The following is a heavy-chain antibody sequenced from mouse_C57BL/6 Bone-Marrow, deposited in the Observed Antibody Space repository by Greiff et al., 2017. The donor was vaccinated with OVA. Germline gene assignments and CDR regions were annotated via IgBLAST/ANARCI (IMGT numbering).Heavy chain of an antibody. D-gene: IGHD2-4*01. CDR1: GYSFTGYF. J-gene: IGHJ3*01. CDR2: INPYNGDT. Sequence: EVQRVESGPELVKPGDSVKISCKASGYSFTGYFMNWVMQSHGKSLEWIGRINPYNGDTFYNQKFKGKATLTVDKSSSTAHMELRSLTSEDSAVYYCARGYDYDSWPAYWGQGTLVTVSA. CDR3: ARGYDYDSWPAY. V-gene: IGHV1-20*01.